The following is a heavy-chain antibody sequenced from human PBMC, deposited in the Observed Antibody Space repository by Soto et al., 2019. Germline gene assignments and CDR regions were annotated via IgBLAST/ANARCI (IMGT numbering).Heavy chain of an antibody. CDR1: GGSLSSYY. V-gene: IGHV4-59*12. Sequence: PSETLSLTCTVSGGSLSSYYWTWIRQPPGKGLEWIGYVYYSGNTNYNPSLKSRVTISVDTSKNQFSLKLSSVTAADTAVYYCAKSLWDTSGWKTDYWGQGTLVTVSS. J-gene: IGHJ4*02. D-gene: IGHD6-19*01. CDR3: AKSLWDTSGWKTDY. CDR2: VYYSGNT.